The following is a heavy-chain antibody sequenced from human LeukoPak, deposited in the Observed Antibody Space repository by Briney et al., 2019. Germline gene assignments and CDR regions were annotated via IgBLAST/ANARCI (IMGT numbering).Heavy chain of an antibody. V-gene: IGHV4-61*08. D-gene: IGHD3-3*01. CDR2: IYYSGST. CDR3: ARENGDFWSGYRMDV. Sequence: SETLSLTCTVSGGSISSGGYYWSWIRQHPGKGLEWIGYIYYSGSTNYNPSLKSRVTISVDTSKNQFSLKLSSVTAADTAVYYCARENGDFWSGYRMDVWGQGTTVTVSS. CDR1: GGSISSGGYY. J-gene: IGHJ6*02.